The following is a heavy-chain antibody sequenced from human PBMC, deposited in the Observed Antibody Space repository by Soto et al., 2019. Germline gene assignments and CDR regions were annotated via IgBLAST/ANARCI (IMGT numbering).Heavy chain of an antibody. CDR2: INHSGST. CDR1: GGSFSGYY. V-gene: IGHV4-34*01. CDR3: ARGGCSSTSCYNAFDI. D-gene: IGHD2-2*01. Sequence: SETLSLTCAVYGGSFSGYYWSWIRQPPGKGLEWIGEINHSGSTNYNPSLKSRVTVSVDTSKNQFSLKLSSATAADTAVYYCARGGCSSTSCYNAFDIWGQGTMVTVSS. J-gene: IGHJ3*02.